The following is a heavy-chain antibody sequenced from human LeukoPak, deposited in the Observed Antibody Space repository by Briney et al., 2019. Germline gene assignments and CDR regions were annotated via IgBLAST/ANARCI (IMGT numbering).Heavy chain of an antibody. D-gene: IGHD3-22*01. Sequence: GGSLRLSCAASGFTFSSYWMHWVRQAPGKGLVWVSRINSGGSSTSYADSVKGRFTISRGNSKNTLYLQMNSLRAEDTAVYYCARVSSYYDSSGYFNWFDPCGQGTLVTVSS. CDR1: GFTFSSYW. J-gene: IGHJ5*02. V-gene: IGHV3-74*01. CDR3: ARVSSYYDSSGYFNWFDP. CDR2: INSGGSST.